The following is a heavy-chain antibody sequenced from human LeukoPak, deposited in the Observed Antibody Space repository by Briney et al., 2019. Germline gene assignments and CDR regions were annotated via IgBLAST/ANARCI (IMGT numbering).Heavy chain of an antibody. D-gene: IGHD5-18*01. CDR3: AREVPDTAMVGLYFDY. CDR2: INHSGST. CDR1: GGSFSGYY. J-gene: IGHJ4*02. Sequence: SETLSLTCAVYGGSFSGYYWSWIRQPPGKGLEWIGEINHSGSTNYNPSLKSRVTISVDTSKNQFSLKLSSVTAADTAVYYCAREVPDTAMVGLYFDYWGQGTLVTVSS. V-gene: IGHV4-34*01.